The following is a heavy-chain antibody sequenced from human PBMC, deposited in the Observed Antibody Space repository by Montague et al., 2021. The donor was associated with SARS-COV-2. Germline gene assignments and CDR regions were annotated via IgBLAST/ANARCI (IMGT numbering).Heavy chain of an antibody. J-gene: IGHJ4*02. CDR3: ARVSSSWYINPSYYFDY. D-gene: IGHD6-13*01. V-gene: IGHV3-48*03. CDR2: ISSSGSTI. CDR1: GFTFSSYE. Sequence: SLRLSCAASGFTFSSYEMNWVRQAPGKGLEWVSYISSSGSTIYYADSVKGRFTITRDNAKNSLYLQMNSLRAEDTAVYYCARVSSSWYINPSYYFDYWGQGTLVTVSS.